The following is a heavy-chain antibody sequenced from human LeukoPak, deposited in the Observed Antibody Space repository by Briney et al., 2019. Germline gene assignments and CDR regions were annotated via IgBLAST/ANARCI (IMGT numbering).Heavy chain of an antibody. CDR3: ARAPSLFFYNSSGYYNGYFDL. CDR1: GLTFRNYG. CDR2: IWYDGSNK. D-gene: IGHD3-22*01. J-gene: IGHJ2*01. Sequence: PGKSLRLSCAASGLTFRNYGMHWVRQAPGKGLEWVAVIWYDGSNKYYADSVKGRFTISRDNSKDTLYLQTNSLRADDMAVYYCARAPSLFFYNSSGYYNGYFDLWGRGTLVTVSS. V-gene: IGHV3-33*01.